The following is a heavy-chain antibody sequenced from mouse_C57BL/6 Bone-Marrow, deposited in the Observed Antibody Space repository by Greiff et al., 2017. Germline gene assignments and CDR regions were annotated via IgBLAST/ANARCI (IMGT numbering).Heavy chain of an antibody. CDR3: ARETSYYSNYAWFAY. J-gene: IGHJ3*01. V-gene: IGHV1-55*01. D-gene: IGHD2-5*01. CDR1: GYTFTSYR. CDR2: IYPGSGST. Sequence: VQLQQPGAELVKPGASVKMSCKASGYTFTSYRITWVKQRPGQGLEWIGDIYPGSGSTNYNEKFKSKATLTVDTSSSTAYMQLSSLTSEDSAVYYCARETSYYSNYAWFAYWGQGTLVTVSA.